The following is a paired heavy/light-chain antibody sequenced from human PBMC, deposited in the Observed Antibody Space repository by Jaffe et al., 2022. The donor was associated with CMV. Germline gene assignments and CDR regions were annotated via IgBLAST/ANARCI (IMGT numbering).Light chain of an antibody. CDR1: RSNIGSNY. J-gene: IGLJ3*02. CDR3: ASWDDNLSGPR. V-gene: IGLV1-47*01. CDR2: KND. Sequence: QSVLTQPPSVSATPGQRVSISCSGSRSNIGSNYVYWYQQLPGTAPKLLIYKNDQRPSGVPDRFSGSKSGTSASLAISGLRSEDEAHYYCASWDDNLSGPRFGGPTKVTVL.
Heavy chain of an antibody. J-gene: IGHJ6*02. CDR1: GYTFTDYY. CDR3: AREWGADSAFTGYGMDV. CDR2: IDPSGGSP. V-gene: IGHV1-46*01. D-gene: IGHD3-16*01. Sequence: VQLVQSGAEVKKPGASVKVSCKAFGYTFTDYYVAWVRQAPGQGLEWMGLIDPSGGSPAFAQNFRGRVTMTSDTSTSTVYMELKSLTSEDTATYYCAREWGADSAFTGYGMDVWGQGTTVTVSS.